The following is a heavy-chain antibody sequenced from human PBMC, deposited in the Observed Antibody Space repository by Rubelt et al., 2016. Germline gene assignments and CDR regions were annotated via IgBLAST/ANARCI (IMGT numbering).Heavy chain of an antibody. CDR2: IWYDGSNK. J-gene: IGHJ4*02. Sequence: HWVRQAPGKGLEWVAVIWYDGSNKYYADSVKGRFTISRDNSKNTLYLQMNSLRAEDTALYYCAREGGSCSSSACYRWYFDYWGQGTLVTVSS. V-gene: IGHV3-33*01. CDR3: AREGGSCSSSACYRWYFDY. D-gene: IGHD2-2*02.